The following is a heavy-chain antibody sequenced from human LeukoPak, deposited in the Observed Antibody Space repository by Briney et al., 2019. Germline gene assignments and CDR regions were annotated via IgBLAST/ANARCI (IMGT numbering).Heavy chain of an antibody. V-gene: IGHV3-23*01. CDR2: LSCSWGRT. D-gene: IGHD2-15*01. Sequence: PGGSLRLSCAASGLTFSSYAMSCVRHAPGRGLEWVSALSCSWGRTYYADSVKGRFTISRDNSKNTLYLQMNSLRAEDTAVYYCAKPYCSGGSCYHSGYYYYYMDVWGKGTTVTVSS. CDR1: GLTFSSYA. CDR3: AKPYCSGGSCYHSGYYYYYMDV. J-gene: IGHJ6*03.